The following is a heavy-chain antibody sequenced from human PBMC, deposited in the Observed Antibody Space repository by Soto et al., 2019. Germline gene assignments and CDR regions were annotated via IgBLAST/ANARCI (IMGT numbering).Heavy chain of an antibody. D-gene: IGHD6-19*01. CDR3: AKDDSSGY. CDR2: ISYDGSNK. CDR1: GFTFSSYG. J-gene: IGHJ4*02. Sequence: QVQLVESGGGVVQPGRSMRLSCAASGFTFSSYGMHWVRQAPGKGLEWVAVISYDGSNKYYADSVKGRFTISRDNSKNTLYLQMNSLRAEDTAVYYCAKDDSSGYWGQVTLVTVSS. V-gene: IGHV3-30*18.